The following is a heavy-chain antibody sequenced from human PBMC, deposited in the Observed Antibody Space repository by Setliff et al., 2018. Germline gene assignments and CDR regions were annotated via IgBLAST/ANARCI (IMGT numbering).Heavy chain of an antibody. CDR2: ISGSGRTT. J-gene: IGHJ4*02. V-gene: IGHV3-23*01. CDR1: GFTFRKYW. CDR3: VNARMVTTWGRAY. D-gene: IGHD4-17*01. Sequence: GGSLRLSCVASGFTFRKYWMYWVRQVPGKGLEWVSSISGSGRTTYYAASVKGRLTISRDNSRNTLFLQMNSLRADDTAVYFCVNARMVTTWGRAYWGQGTLVTVSS.